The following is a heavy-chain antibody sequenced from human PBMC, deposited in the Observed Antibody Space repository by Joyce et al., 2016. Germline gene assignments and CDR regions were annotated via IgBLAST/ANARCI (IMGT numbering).Heavy chain of an antibody. J-gene: IGHJ4*02. V-gene: IGHV3-48*03. CDR3: TTPSCAN. D-gene: IGHD2-2*01. CDR2: ISRDDSRI. CDR1: GIIFSNKE. Sequence: EVQLVEYGGGLVQPGWSLRLSCAASGIIFSNKEMNWVRQAAGKGLEWISSISRDDSRIHYADSVRGRFTISRDNARNSLFLEMNSLRVEDTAMYYCTTPSCANWGQGSLVTVSS.